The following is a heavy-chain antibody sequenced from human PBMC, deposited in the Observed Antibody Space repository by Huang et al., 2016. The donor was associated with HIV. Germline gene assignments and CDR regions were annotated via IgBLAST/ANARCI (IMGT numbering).Heavy chain of an antibody. D-gene: IGHD6-13*01. Sequence: EVQLVESGGGLVKPGGSLRLSCAASGFSLDSYNMYWVRQTPGKGLQWVSSSNTSRSFIDYADSVKGRFSISRDNAKNSLYLQMNNLRGEDTAVYYCARDRGQQLSPFDSWGQGTLVTVSS. CDR3: ARDRGQQLSPFDS. J-gene: IGHJ4*02. CDR1: GFSLDSYN. CDR2: SNTSRSFI. V-gene: IGHV3-21*01.